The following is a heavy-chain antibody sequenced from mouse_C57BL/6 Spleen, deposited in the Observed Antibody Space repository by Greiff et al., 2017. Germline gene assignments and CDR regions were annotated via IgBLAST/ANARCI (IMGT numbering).Heavy chain of an antibody. V-gene: IGHV1-69*01. CDR2: IDPSDSYT. D-gene: IGHD1-1*01. CDR1: GYTFTSYW. J-gene: IGHJ1*03. Sequence: QVQLQQPGAELVMPGASVKLSCKASGYTFTSYWMHWVKQRPGQGLEWIGEIDPSDSYTNYNQKFKGKSTLTVDKSSSTAYMQLISLTSEDSAVYYCARRYYGSSHWYFDVWGTGTTVTVSS. CDR3: ARRYYGSSHWYFDV.